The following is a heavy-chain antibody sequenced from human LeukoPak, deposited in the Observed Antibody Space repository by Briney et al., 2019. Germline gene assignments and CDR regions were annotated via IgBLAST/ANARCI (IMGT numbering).Heavy chain of an antibody. J-gene: IGHJ4*02. CDR2: IRNDRIT. CDR1: GLTFSDAW. CDR3: TWMATIFTVDY. V-gene: IGHV3-15*01. D-gene: IGHD5-12*01. Sequence: GEPLRLSCVLSGLTFSDAWMSWVRQAPGKGLEWVGRIRNDRITDYAAPVQGRFSISRDNSKNTFYLQMNSLRTEDTGMYLCTWMATIFTVDYWGQGTLVTVSS.